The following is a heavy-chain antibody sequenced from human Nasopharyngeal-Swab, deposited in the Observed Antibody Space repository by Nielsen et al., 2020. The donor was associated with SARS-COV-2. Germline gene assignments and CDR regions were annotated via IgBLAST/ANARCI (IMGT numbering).Heavy chain of an antibody. CDR2: IYHSGST. CDR1: GGSISSSNW. J-gene: IGHJ6*02. V-gene: IGHV4-4*02. D-gene: IGHD3-3*01. Sequence: SETLSLTCTASGGSISSSNWWSWVRQPPGKGLEWIREIYHSGSTNYNPSLKSRVTISVDKSKNQFSLKLSSVTAADTAVYYCARVLAERAYYDFWSGYSDYYYGMDVWGQGTTVTVSS. CDR3: ARVLAERAYYDFWSGYSDYYYGMDV.